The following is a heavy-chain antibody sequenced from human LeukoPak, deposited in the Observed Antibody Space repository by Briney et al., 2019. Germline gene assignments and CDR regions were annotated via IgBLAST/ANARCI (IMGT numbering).Heavy chain of an antibody. CDR3: ARASGWYYYYYYMDV. J-gene: IGHJ6*03. D-gene: IGHD6-19*01. Sequence: GGSLRLSCAASGFTFSSYWMSWVRQAPGKGLEWVVNIKQDGSEKYYVDSVKGRFTISRDNAKNSLYLQMNSLRAEDTAVYYCARASGWYYYYYYMDVWGKGTTVTISS. V-gene: IGHV3-7*01. CDR1: GFTFSSYW. CDR2: IKQDGSEK.